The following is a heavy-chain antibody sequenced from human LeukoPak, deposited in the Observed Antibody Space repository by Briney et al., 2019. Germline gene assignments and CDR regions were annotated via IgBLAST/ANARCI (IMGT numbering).Heavy chain of an antibody. CDR1: GFTLSYYW. J-gene: IGHJ5*02. D-gene: IGHD1/OR15-1a*01. CDR2: INGDGSST. V-gene: IGHV3-74*01. Sequence: GGSLRLSCAASGFTLSYYWMHWVRQGPGKGLVWFSTINGDGSSTNYADSVKGRFTISRDNAKNTLYLEMNSLRVEDTAVYYCARDPRNKGFDPWGQGTLVTVSS. CDR3: ARDPRNKGFDP.